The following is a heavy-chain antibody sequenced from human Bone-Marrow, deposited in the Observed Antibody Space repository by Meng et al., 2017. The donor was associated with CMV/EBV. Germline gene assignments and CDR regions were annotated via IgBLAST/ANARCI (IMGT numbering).Heavy chain of an antibody. V-gene: IGHV3-7*01. CDR1: GFTFTANW. CDR3: TRDPHYPSQGFWSNSE. Sequence: GESLKISCAASGFTFTANWMSWVRQFPGKGLQWVANIKPDGGEEYYVDSVRGRFTISRDNARNSLYLQMNSLRVEDTAVYYCTRDPHYPSQGFWSNSEWGQGTLVTVSS. J-gene: IGHJ4*02. CDR2: IKPDGGEE. D-gene: IGHD3-3*01.